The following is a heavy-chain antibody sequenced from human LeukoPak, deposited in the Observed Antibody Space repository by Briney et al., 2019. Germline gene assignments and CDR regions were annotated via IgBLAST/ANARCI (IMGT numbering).Heavy chain of an antibody. V-gene: IGHV4-61*02. CDR3: ARDLDWNFSNWFDP. D-gene: IGHD1-7*01. CDR2: IYTSGST. J-gene: IGHJ5*02. Sequence: SEALSLTCTVSGGSITSGSFYWSRIRQSAGKGLEWIGRIYTSGSTNYNPSLKSRVTISVDTSKNQFSLKLSSVTAADTAVYYCARDLDWNFSNWFDPWGQGTLATVSS. CDR1: GGSITSGSFY.